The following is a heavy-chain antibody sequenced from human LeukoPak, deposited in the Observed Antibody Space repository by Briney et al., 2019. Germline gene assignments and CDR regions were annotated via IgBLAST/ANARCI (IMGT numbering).Heavy chain of an antibody. D-gene: IGHD5-12*01. V-gene: IGHV1-18*01. J-gene: IGHJ5*02. CDR1: GYTFTSYG. CDR2: ISAYNGNT. Sequence: GASVKISCKASGYTFTSYGISWVRQAPGQGLEWMGWISAYNGNTNYAQKLQGRVTMTTDTSTSTAYMELRSLRSDDTAVYYCGRDIGYSGYDYWWFDPWGQGTLVTVSS. CDR3: GRDIGYSGYDYWWFDP.